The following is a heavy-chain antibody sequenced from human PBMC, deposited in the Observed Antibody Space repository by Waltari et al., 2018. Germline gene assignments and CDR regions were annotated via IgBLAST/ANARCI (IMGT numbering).Heavy chain of an antibody. Sequence: QVQLQQWGAGLLKPSETLSLTCAVYGGSFSGYYWSWIRQPPGKGLEWFGEINHSGSTNDNPSLKSRVTIAVDTAKNQFSLKLSSVTAADTAVYYCARVRPSTMIVAGGYWYFDLWGRGTLVTVSS. CDR1: GGSFSGYY. J-gene: IGHJ2*01. D-gene: IGHD3-22*01. CDR3: ARVRPSTMIVAGGYWYFDL. CDR2: INHSGST. V-gene: IGHV4-34*01.